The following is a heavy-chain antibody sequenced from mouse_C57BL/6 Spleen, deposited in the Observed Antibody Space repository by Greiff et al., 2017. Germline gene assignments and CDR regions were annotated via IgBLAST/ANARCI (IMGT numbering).Heavy chain of an antibody. D-gene: IGHD2-4*01. CDR3: ARGYYDCGGDAMDY. CDR1: GYTFTSYW. Sequence: QVQLQQPGAELVKPGASVKLSCKASGYTFTSYWMHWVKQRPGQGLEWIGMIHPNSGSTNYNEKFKSKATLTVDKSSSTAYMQLSSLTSEDSAVXYCARGYYDCGGDAMDYWGQGTSVTVSS. J-gene: IGHJ4*01. CDR2: IHPNSGST. V-gene: IGHV1-64*01.